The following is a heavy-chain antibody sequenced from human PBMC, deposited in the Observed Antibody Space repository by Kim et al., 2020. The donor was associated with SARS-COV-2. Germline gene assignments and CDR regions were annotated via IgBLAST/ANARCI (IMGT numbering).Heavy chain of an antibody. D-gene: IGHD3-22*01. J-gene: IGHJ4*02. V-gene: IGHV3-23*01. CDR3: EKDSRGTYYYDSSGYLGLDY. Sequence: GRFTNSRDNSKNTLYLQMNSLRAEDTAVYYCEKDSRGTYYYDSSGYLGLDYWGQGTLVTVSS.